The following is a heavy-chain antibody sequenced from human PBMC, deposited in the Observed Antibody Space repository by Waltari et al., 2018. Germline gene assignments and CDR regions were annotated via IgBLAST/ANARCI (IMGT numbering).Heavy chain of an antibody. V-gene: IGHV3-73*01. Sequence: EVQLVESGGALVQPGGSLKLLCAASGLLIRDDAIHWVRQASGKGPEWVGRIRSRFKGDATAYGESVQGRFTISRDDSKNTVYLEMNSLKTDDTAVYYCIRPFEMGIDWGQGTLVTVSS. CDR2: IRSRFKGDAT. D-gene: IGHD7-27*01. J-gene: IGHJ4*02. CDR1: GLLIRDDA. CDR3: IRPFEMGID.